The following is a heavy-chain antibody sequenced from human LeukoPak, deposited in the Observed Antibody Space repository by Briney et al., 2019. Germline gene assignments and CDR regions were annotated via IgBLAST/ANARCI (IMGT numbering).Heavy chain of an antibody. Sequence: GASVKVSCKASGYTFTSYDINWVRQATGQGLEWMGWMNPNSGNTGYAQKFQGRDTMTRNTSISTAYMELSSLRSEDTAVYYCARGRRGYSGYDQGDFDSWGQGTLVTVSS. CDR3: ARGRRGYSGYDQGDFDS. CDR2: MNPNSGNT. J-gene: IGHJ4*02. CDR1: GYTFTSYD. D-gene: IGHD5-12*01. V-gene: IGHV1-8*01.